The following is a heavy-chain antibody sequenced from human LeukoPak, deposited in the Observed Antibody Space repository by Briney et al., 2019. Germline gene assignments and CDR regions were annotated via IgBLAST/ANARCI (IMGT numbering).Heavy chain of an antibody. CDR2: ISGGGKNT. CDR3: AKEAFAPVPVNWFDP. J-gene: IGHJ5*02. V-gene: IGHV3-23*01. Sequence: GGSLRLSCAASGFTFKTYAMSWVRQAPGKGLEWVSGISGGGKNTYADSVKGRFTISRDNSRNTLYLQMNSLRADDTAVYYCAKEAFAPVPVNWFDPWGQGTLVTVSS. D-gene: IGHD1-1*01. CDR1: GFTFKTYA.